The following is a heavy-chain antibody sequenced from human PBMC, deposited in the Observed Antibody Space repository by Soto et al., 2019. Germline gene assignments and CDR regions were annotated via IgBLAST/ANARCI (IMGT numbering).Heavy chain of an antibody. CDR2: IYYSGST. J-gene: IGHJ3*02. Sequence: QLQLQESGPGLVKPSETLSLTCTVSGGSISSSSYYWGWIRQPPGKGLEWIGSIYYSGSTYYNPSLNSAFTVSVDTYMTQFSLKLSSVTAADTAGYSCATIVGPGIWGQGTMVTVSS. CDR1: GGSISSSSYY. CDR3: ATIVGPGI. D-gene: IGHD1-26*01. V-gene: IGHV4-39*01.